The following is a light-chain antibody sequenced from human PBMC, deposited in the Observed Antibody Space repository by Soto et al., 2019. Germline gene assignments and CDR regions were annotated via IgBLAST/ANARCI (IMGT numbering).Light chain of an antibody. CDR1: QSVNSN. Sequence: EIMMTQSPATLSVFPGERATLSCRASQSVNSNLAWYQYKPGHAPRLLIYGASTRSTGIPVRFSGSGSGTEFSLTISSLQADDFAVYHCQQYNVWPTFGPGTTVEIK. V-gene: IGKV3-15*01. CDR2: GAS. J-gene: IGKJ3*01. CDR3: QQYNVWPT.